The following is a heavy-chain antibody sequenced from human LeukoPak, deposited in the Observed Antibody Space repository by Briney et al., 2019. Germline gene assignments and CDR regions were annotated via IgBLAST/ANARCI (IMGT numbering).Heavy chain of an antibody. CDR1: GFTFSSYW. D-gene: IGHD1-1*01. CDR2: INSDGSST. V-gene: IGHV3-74*01. CDR3: ASRDRSYNWNHDY. Sequence: GGSLRLSCAASGFTFSSYWMHWVREAPGKGLVWVSRINSDGSSTSYADSVKGRFTIYRDNAKNTLDLQMNSLRAEDTAVYYCASRDRSYNWNHDYWGQGTLVTVSS. J-gene: IGHJ4*02.